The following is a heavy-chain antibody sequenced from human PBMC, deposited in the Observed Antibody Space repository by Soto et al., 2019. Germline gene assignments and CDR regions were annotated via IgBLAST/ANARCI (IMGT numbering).Heavy chain of an antibody. Sequence: GGSLRLSCAASGFTFSSYAMSWVRQAPGKGLEWVSAISGSGGSTYYADSVKGRFTISRDNSKNTLYLQMNSLRAEDTAVYYCAKDRGGGAYYYAPGAFDIWGQGTMVTVSS. CDR1: GFTFSSYA. V-gene: IGHV3-23*01. D-gene: IGHD3-10*01. CDR2: ISGSGGST. CDR3: AKDRGGGAYYYAPGAFDI. J-gene: IGHJ3*02.